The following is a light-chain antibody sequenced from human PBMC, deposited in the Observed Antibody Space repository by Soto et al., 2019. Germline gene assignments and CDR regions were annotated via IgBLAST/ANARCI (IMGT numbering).Light chain of an antibody. V-gene: IGLV2-14*03. Sequence: CVLTQPASISGSPGQSITISCTGTSGDVGFYDFVSWYQQHPGKVPRLIIYAVTKRPSGVSHRFSGSKSGNTASLTISGLQVEDEADYSCASYTGSSTYLFGGGTKVTVL. J-gene: IGLJ3*02. CDR3: ASYTGSSTYL. CDR2: AVT. CDR1: SGDVGFYDF.